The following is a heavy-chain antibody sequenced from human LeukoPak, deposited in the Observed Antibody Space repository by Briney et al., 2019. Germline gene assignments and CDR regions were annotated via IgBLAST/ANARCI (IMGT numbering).Heavy chain of an antibody. CDR3: ARSPDCSSTSCSNWFDP. CDR2: IYYSGST. V-gene: IGHV4-31*03. CDR1: GGSISSGGYY. J-gene: IGHJ5*02. D-gene: IGHD2-2*01. Sequence: SQTLSLTCTVSGGSISSGGYYWSWLRQHPGKGLEWIGYIYYSGSTYYNPSLKSRVTISVDTSKNQFSLKLSSVTAADTAVYYCARSPDCSSTSCSNWFDPWGQGTLVTVSS.